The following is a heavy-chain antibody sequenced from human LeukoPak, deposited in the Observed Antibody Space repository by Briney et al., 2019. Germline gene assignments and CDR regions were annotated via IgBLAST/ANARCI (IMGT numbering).Heavy chain of an antibody. CDR3: AKDRGDFSGWFF. D-gene: IGHD6-19*01. CDR2: ISGDGGST. CDR1: GFTFDDYA. J-gene: IGHJ4*02. Sequence: PGGSLRLSCAASGFTFDDYAMHWVRQAPGKGLEWVSLISGDGGSTYYADSVEGRFTISKDNSKNSLYLQMSSLRIEDTALYYCAKDRGDFSGWFFWGQGTLVTVSS. V-gene: IGHV3-43*02.